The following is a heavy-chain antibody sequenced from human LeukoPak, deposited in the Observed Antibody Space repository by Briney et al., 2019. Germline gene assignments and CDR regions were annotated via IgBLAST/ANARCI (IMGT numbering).Heavy chain of an antibody. CDR2: SGGSVSST. D-gene: IGHD5-24*01. Sequence: GGSLRLSCAASGFTFSNYAMSWVRQAPGKGLEWVSTSGGSVSSTFYADSVKGRFTISRDNSKNTLYLQMNSLRAEDTAVYYCARGAGYNYPYYFDYWGQGTLVTVSS. V-gene: IGHV3-23*01. J-gene: IGHJ4*02. CDR1: GFTFSNYA. CDR3: ARGAGYNYPYYFDY.